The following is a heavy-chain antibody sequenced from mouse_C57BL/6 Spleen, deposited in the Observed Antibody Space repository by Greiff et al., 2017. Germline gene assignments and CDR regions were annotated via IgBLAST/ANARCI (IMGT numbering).Heavy chain of an antibody. Sequence: QVQLQQSGPGLVQPSQSLSITCTVSGFSLTSYGVHWVRQSPGTGLEWLGVIWSGGRTDYNAAFISRLSISKDNSKSQVFFKMNSLQADDTAIYYCAREGSGYWAMDYWGQGTSVTVSS. CDR3: AREGSGYWAMDY. CDR2: IWSGGRT. D-gene: IGHD3-2*02. V-gene: IGHV2-2*01. J-gene: IGHJ4*01. CDR1: GFSLTSYG.